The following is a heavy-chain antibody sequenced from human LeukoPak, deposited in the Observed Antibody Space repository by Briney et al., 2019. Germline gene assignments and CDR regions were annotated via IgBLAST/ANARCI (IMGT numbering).Heavy chain of an antibody. D-gene: IGHD2-2*01. Sequence: PGGSLRLSCVASGFIVSSNYLNWVRQAPGKGLEWLSIIYVGDNVYYADSVKGRFTISRDNAKNSLFLQMNSLRAEDTAVYYCARRNAYCSSTSCSRASYYYYGMDVWGQGTTVTVSS. CDR3: ARRNAYCSSTSCSRASYYYYGMDV. J-gene: IGHJ6*02. CDR2: IYVGDNV. CDR1: GFIVSSNY. V-gene: IGHV3-53*01.